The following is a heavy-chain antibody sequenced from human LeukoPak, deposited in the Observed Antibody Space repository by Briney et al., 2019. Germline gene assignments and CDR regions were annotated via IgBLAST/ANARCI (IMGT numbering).Heavy chain of an antibody. V-gene: IGHV4-4*07. CDR3: ARGPRYSSSSGHFDY. D-gene: IGHD6-6*01. Sequence: PSETLSLTCTVSGDSISSYYWSWIRQPAGKGLEWIGRIKTSGTANHNPSLTSRVAMLVDTSKNQFSLRLSSVTAADTAVYYCARGPRYSSSSGHFDYWAREPWSPSP. CDR2: IKTSGTA. CDR1: GDSISSYY. J-gene: IGHJ4*02.